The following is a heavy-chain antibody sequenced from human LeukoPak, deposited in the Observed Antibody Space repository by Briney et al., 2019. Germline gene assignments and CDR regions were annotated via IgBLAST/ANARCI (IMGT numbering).Heavy chain of an antibody. D-gene: IGHD2-21*01. CDR2: ISWNSGSI. CDR1: GFTFDDYA. Sequence: SGGSLRLSCAASGFTFDDYAMHWVRQAPGKGLEWVSGISWNSGSIGYADSVKGRFTISRDNAKNSLYLQMNSLRAEDTALYYCARPSTSRIPDYWGQGTLVTVSS. J-gene: IGHJ4*02. CDR3: ARPSTSRIPDY. V-gene: IGHV3-9*01.